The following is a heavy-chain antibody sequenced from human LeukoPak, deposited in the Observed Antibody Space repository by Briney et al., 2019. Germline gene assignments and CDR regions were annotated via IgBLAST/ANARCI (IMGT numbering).Heavy chain of an antibody. CDR1: SGSISGYY. CDR2: IYYSGSTSGST. V-gene: IGHV4-59*12. Sequence: SETLSLTCTVSSGSISGYYWTWIRQPPGKGLEWIGYIYYSGSTSGSTNYKPSLKSRVATSVDTSKNQFSLKLSSVTAADTAVYYCARASYSYGYFDFWGHGTLVTVSS. D-gene: IGHD5-18*01. J-gene: IGHJ4*01. CDR3: ARASYSYGYFDF.